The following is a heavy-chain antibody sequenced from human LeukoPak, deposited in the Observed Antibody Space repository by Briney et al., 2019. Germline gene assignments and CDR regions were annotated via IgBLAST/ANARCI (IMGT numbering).Heavy chain of an antibody. CDR3: TRDVEYFRSVYLIFNN. CDR2: IYTSGST. V-gene: IGHV4-61*02. Sequence: TSQTLSLTCTVSGGSISSGSYYWSWIRQPAGKGLEWIGRIYTSGSTNYNPSLKRRVTISVDTSKNQFSLKLSSVTAADTAVYYCTRDVEYFRSVYLIFNNWGQGTPVTVSS. CDR1: GGSISSGSYY. J-gene: IGHJ4*02. D-gene: IGHD3-3*01.